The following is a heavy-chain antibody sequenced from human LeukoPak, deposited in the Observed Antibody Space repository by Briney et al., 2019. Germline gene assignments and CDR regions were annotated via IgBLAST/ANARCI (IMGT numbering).Heavy chain of an antibody. CDR1: GYTLTELS. D-gene: IGHD3-22*01. CDR2: FDPEDGET. Sequence: VSVKVSCKVSGYTLTELSMHWVRQAPGKGLEWMGGFDPEDGETIYAQKFQGRVTMTEDTSTDTAYMELSSLRSDDTAVYYCARGDYDSSGYYGDYWGQGTLVTVSS. J-gene: IGHJ4*02. V-gene: IGHV1-24*01. CDR3: ARGDYDSSGYYGDY.